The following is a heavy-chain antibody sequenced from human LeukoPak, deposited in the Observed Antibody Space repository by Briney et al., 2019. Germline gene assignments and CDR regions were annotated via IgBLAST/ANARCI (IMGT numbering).Heavy chain of an antibody. Sequence: SETLSLTCTVSGVSINSYYWSWIRQPPGKGLEWIGYIYYSGSTNYNPSLKSRVTISVDTSKNQFSLKLSSVTAADTAVYYCARGRGRDYDILTGYYLRSANWFDPWGQGTLVTVSS. CDR3: ARGRGRDYDILTGYYLRSANWFDP. CDR2: IYYSGST. J-gene: IGHJ5*02. CDR1: GVSINSYY. V-gene: IGHV4-59*12. D-gene: IGHD3-9*01.